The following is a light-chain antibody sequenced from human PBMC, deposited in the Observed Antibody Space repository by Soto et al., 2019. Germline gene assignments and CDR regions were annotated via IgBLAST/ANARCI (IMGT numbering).Light chain of an antibody. J-gene: IGKJ3*01. V-gene: IGKV3-20*01. Sequence: EIVLTQSPGTLSLSPGERATLSCRASQSISSSYLAWYQQKPGQAPRLLIYGASSRATGIPDRFSGGGSGTDFTLTISRLEPEDFAVYYCHHYGSSPRTFGPGTKVIS. CDR1: QSISSSY. CDR2: GAS. CDR3: HHYGSSPRT.